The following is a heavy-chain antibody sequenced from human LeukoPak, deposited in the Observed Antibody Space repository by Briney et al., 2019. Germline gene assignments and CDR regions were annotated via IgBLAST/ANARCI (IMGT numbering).Heavy chain of an antibody. CDR3: AKSGVVWFGEFSPKRCYYMDV. J-gene: IGHJ6*03. CDR1: GFTFNSYG. V-gene: IGHV3-30*18. CDR2: ISYDGSNK. D-gene: IGHD3-10*01. Sequence: GGSLRLSCAASGFTFNSYGMHWVRQAPGKGLEWVAVISYDGSNKYYADSVKGRFTISRDNTKNTLYLQMNSLRAEDTAVYYCAKSGVVWFGEFSPKRCYYMDVWGKGTTVTVSS.